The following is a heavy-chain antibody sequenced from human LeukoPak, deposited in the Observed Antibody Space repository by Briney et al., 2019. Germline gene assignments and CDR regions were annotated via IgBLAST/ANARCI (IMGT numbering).Heavy chain of an antibody. CDR3: AREVRSAWASFDP. D-gene: IGHD1-26*01. J-gene: IGHJ5*02. CDR2: IYHSGTT. Sequence: PSETLSLTCSVSGYSISSGYYWGWIRPPPGKGLEWIGTIYHSGTTFYNPSLQSRVTVSLDTSKNQFSLKLSSVTAADTAVYYCAREVRSAWASFDPWGQGTLVTVSS. V-gene: IGHV4-38-2*02. CDR1: GYSISSGYY.